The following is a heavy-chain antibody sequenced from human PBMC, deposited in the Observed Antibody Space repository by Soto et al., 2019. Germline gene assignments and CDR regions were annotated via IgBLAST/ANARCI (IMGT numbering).Heavy chain of an antibody. CDR1: GFTFSSYS. CDR2: ISSSSSYI. Sequence: GGSLRLSCAASGFTFSSYSMNWVRQAPGKGLEWVSSISSSSSYIYYADSVKGRFTISRDNAKNSLYLQMNSLRAEDTAVYYCARDGYSSGWYDVDYWGQGTLVTVSS. CDR3: ARDGYSSGWYDVDY. V-gene: IGHV3-21*01. D-gene: IGHD6-19*01. J-gene: IGHJ4*02.